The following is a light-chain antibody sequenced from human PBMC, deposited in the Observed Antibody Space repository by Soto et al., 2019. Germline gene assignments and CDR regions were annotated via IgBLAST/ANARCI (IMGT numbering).Light chain of an antibody. CDR2: KAS. Sequence: DIQMTQSPSTLSASIGDRVTITCRASQSISSWVAWYQQKPGKAPKLLIYKASSLESGVPSRFSGSGSGTEFTLTISSLQPDDFASYYCQQYSTYFKFTFGGGTKVDIK. J-gene: IGKJ4*01. CDR3: QQYSTYFKFT. CDR1: QSISSW. V-gene: IGKV1-5*03.